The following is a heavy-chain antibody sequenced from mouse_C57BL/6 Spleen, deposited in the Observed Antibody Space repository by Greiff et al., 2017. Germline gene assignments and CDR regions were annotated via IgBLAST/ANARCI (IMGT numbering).Heavy chain of an antibody. Sequence: QVQLQQPGAELVRPGSSVKLSCKASGYTFTSYWMPWVKQRPIQGLEWIGNIDPSDSETHYNQKFKDKATLTVDKSSSTAYMQLSSLTSEDSAVYYCATIYYGDDGFAYWGQGTLVTVSA. V-gene: IGHV1-52*01. J-gene: IGHJ3*01. CDR3: ATIYYGDDGFAY. D-gene: IGHD2-2*01. CDR1: GYTFTSYW. CDR2: IDPSDSET.